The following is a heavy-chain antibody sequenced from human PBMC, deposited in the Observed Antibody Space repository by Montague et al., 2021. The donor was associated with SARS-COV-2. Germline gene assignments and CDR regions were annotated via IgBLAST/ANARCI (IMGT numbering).Heavy chain of an antibody. J-gene: IGHJ4*02. CDR1: GDSISSGTHY. V-gene: IGHV4-61*02. CDR2: SYSSGST. CDR3: ARVGGNYYRYFDY. Sequence: TLSLTCSVSGDSISSGTHYWSWVRQPAGKGLEWIGRSYSSGSTNYNPSLKSRVTMSVDPSKNQFPLTMSSVTAADTAVYYCARVGGNYYRYFDYWGQGSLVTVSS. D-gene: IGHD1-26*01.